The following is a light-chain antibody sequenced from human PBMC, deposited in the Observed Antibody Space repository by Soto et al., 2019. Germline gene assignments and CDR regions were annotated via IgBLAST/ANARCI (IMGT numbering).Light chain of an antibody. J-gene: IGLJ2*01. CDR2: EVS. CDR3: ISYTTSSTVV. V-gene: IGLV2-14*01. Sequence: QSVLTQPASVSGSPGQSITISCTGTSSDVGSYKYVSWYQHYPGKAPKLIIYEVSNRPSGVSDRFSGSKSGNTASLTIPGLQAEDEADYYCISYTTSSTVVFGGGTKLTVL. CDR1: SSDVGSYKY.